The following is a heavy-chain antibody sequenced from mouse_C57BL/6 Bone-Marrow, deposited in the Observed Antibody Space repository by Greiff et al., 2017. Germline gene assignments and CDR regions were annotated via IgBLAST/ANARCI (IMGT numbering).Heavy chain of an antibody. V-gene: IGHV14-4*01. Sequence: EVQLQQSGAELVRPGASVKLSCTASGFNIKDDYMHWVKQRPEQGLEWIGWIDPENGDTEYASKFQGKATITADTSSNTAYLQLSSLTSEDTAVYYCTCGWTCYYGSSDGFAYWGRGTLVTVSA. CDR1: GFNIKDDY. D-gene: IGHD1-1*01. CDR2: IDPENGDT. CDR3: TCGWTCYYGSSDGFAY. J-gene: IGHJ3*01.